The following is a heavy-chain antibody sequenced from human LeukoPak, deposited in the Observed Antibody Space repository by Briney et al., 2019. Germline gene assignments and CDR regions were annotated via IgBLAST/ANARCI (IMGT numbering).Heavy chain of an antibody. D-gene: IGHD5-24*01. CDR1: GFNLDNYA. CDR2: ISHDERTK. J-gene: IGHJ4*02. Sequence: PGGSLRLSCVASGFNLDNYAMHWVRQPLGKGLEWVAVISHDERTKYYADSMKGRITISRDNSKNTVFLQMNNLRTEDTAVYFCARPSPPGDGYNPPDYWGQGTLVTVSS. V-gene: IGHV3-30*04. CDR3: ARPSPPGDGYNPPDY.